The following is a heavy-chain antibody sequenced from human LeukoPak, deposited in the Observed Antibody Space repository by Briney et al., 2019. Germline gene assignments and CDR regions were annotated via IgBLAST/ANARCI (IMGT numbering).Heavy chain of an antibody. CDR2: IIPIFGTA. D-gene: IGHD2-2*01. CDR1: GGTFSSYA. Sequence: ASVKVSCKASGGTFSSYAISWVGKAPGQGLGWMGGIIPIFGTANYAQKFQGRVTITADESTSTAYMELSSLRSEDTAVYYCARVVVVPAARRPLYYFDYWGQGTLVTVSS. CDR3: ARVVVVPAARRPLYYFDY. V-gene: IGHV1-69*01. J-gene: IGHJ4*02.